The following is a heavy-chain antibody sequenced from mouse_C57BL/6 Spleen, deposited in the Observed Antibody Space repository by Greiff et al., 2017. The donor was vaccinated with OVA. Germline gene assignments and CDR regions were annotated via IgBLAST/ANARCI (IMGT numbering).Heavy chain of an antibody. D-gene: IGHD2-1*01. CDR1: GYAFSSSW. CDR2: IYPGDGDT. CDR3: AAPYYGNYLYYFDY. J-gene: IGHJ2*01. V-gene: IGHV1-82*01. Sequence: VQLQQSGPELVKPGASVKISCKASGYAFSSSWMNWVKQRPGKGLEWIGRIYPGDGDTNYNGKFKGKATLTADKSSSTAYMQLSSLTSEDSAVYFCAAPYYGNYLYYFDYWGQGTTLTVSS.